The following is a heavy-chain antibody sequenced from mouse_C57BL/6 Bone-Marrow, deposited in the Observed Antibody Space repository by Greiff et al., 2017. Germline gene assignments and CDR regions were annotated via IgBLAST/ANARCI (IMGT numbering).Heavy chain of an antibody. J-gene: IGHJ2*01. D-gene: IGHD1-1*01. Sequence: QVQLKQSGAELVKPGASVKMSCKASGYTFTSYWITWVKQRPGQGLEWIGDIYPGSGSTNYNEKFKSKATLTVDTSSSTAYMQLSSLTSEDSAVYYCARYGGGYFDYWSQGTTLTVSS. CDR2: IYPGSGST. CDR1: GYTFTSYW. V-gene: IGHV1-55*01. CDR3: ARYGGGYFDY.